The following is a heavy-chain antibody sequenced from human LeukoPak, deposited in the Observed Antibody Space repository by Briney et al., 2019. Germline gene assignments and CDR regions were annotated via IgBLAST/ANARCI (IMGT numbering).Heavy chain of an antibody. J-gene: IGHJ5*02. Sequence: WEALSLTCAVYGRSFSGYYWSWIRQPPGKGLEWIGEINHSGSTNYNPPLKSRVTISVDTSKNQFSLKLSSVTAADTAVYYCARVGGYYGMNWFDPWGQGTLVTVSS. V-gene: IGHV4-34*01. CDR3: ARVGGYYGMNWFDP. CDR2: INHSGST. CDR1: GRSFSGYY. D-gene: IGHD3-3*01.